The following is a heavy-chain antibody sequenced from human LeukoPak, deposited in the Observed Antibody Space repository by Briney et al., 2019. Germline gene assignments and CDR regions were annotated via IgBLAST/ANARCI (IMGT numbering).Heavy chain of an antibody. CDR1: GYSITNNYY. V-gene: IGHV4-38-2*02. D-gene: IGHD3-9*01. CDR3: ARGFYPWSGILTGLNYYFDY. Sequence: PSETLSLTCTVSGYSITNNYYWDWIRQPPGKGLEWIASIYHSGRTYYNPALKSRVTISVDTSKNQFSLKLSSVTAADTAVYYCARGFYPWSGILTGLNYYFDYWGQGTLVTVSS. CDR2: IYHSGRT. J-gene: IGHJ4*02.